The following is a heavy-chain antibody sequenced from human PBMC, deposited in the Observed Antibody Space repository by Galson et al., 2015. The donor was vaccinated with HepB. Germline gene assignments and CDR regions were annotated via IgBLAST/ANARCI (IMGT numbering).Heavy chain of an antibody. V-gene: IGHV3-74*03. Sequence: SLRLSCAASGFTFRNYGMHWVRQAPGKGLVWVSHINIDGSITKYADSVKGRFTTSRDNAKNTLYLQMNSLRVEDTAVYYCTRRGDDTRSSSLLKWGQGTLVTVSA. D-gene: IGHD3-10*01. J-gene: IGHJ4*02. CDR3: TRRGDDTRSSSLLK. CDR2: INIDGSIT. CDR1: GFTFRNYG.